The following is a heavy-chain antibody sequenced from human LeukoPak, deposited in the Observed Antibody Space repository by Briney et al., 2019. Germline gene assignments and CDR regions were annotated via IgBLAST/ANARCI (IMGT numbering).Heavy chain of an antibody. CDR1: GFTFSSYW. V-gene: IGHV3-74*01. CDR2: IKTDGSST. D-gene: IGHD6-19*01. CDR3: ARERSSGWSDY. J-gene: IGHJ4*02. Sequence: GGSLRLSCAASGFTFSSYWMDWVRQAPGKGLVWVSRIKTDGSSTSYADSVKGRFTISRDNAKNTLYMQMNSLRAEGTAVYYCARERSSGWSDYWGQGTLVTVSS.